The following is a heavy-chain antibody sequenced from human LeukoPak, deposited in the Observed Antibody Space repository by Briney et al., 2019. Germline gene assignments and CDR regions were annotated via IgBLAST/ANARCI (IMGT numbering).Heavy chain of an antibody. J-gene: IGHJ4*02. CDR3: AREGGMVDLFDY. V-gene: IGHV1-69*13. CDR1: GYTFSNYG. CDR2: IIPIFGTA. D-gene: IGHD3-10*01. Sequence: SVKVSCKTSGYTFSNYGISWVRQAPGQGLEWMGGIIPIFGTANYAQKFQGRVTITADESTSTAYMELSSLRSEDTAVYYCAREGGMVDLFDYWGQGTLVTVSS.